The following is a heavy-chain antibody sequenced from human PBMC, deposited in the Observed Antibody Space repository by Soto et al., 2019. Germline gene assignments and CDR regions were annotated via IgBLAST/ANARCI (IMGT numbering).Heavy chain of an antibody. CDR2: IYYSGST. J-gene: IGHJ5*02. V-gene: IGHV4-31*03. CDR1: GGSISSGGYY. CDR3: ARDHRFSLNTPNWNPYNWFDP. Sequence: TLSLTCTVSGGSISSGGYYWSWIRQHPGKGPEWIGYIYYSGSTYYNPSLKSRVTISVDTSKNQFSLKLSSVTAADTAVYYCARDHRFSLNTPNWNPYNWFDPWGQGTLVTVSS. D-gene: IGHD1-20*01.